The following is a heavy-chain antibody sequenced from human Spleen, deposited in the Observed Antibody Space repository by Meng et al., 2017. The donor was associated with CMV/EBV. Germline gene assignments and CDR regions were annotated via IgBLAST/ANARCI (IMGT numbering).Heavy chain of an antibody. CDR2: ISRGDSTV. Sequence: GGSLRLSCTASGLIFSTFDMNWVRQVPGKGLEWISYISRGDSTVYYADSVRGRFTISRDNSKNTLYLQMNSLRAEDTAVYYCARGPPSLTTYYYYGMDVWGQGTTVTVSS. CDR3: ARGPPSLTTYYYYGMDV. D-gene: IGHD4/OR15-4a*01. CDR1: GLIFSTFD. V-gene: IGHV3-48*01. J-gene: IGHJ6*02.